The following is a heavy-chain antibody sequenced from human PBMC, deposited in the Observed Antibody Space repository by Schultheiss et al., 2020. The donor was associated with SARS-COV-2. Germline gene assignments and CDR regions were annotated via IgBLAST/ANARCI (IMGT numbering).Heavy chain of an antibody. CDR1: GFSLSSGGMG. D-gene: IGHD1-26*01. V-gene: IGHV2-70*01. J-gene: IGHJ6*02. Sequence: SGPTLVKPTQTLTLTCTFSGFSLSSGGMGVGWIRQPPGEALEWLALIDWDDDKYYSTSLKTRLTISKDTSKNQVVLTMTNMDPVDTATYYCARIPTSGSYYYYYGMDVWGQGTTVTVSS. CDR3: ARIPTSGSYYYYYGMDV. CDR2: IDWDDDK.